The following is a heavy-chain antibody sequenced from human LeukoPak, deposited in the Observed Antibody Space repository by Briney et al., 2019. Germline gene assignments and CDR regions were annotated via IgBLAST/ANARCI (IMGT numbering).Heavy chain of an antibody. CDR2: ISGDGGST. CDR3: AKDLYSYGRYYYYYYYMDV. J-gene: IGHJ6*03. CDR1: GFTFDDYA. V-gene: IGHV3-43*02. Sequence: PGGSLRLSCAASGFTFDDYAMHWVRQAPGKGLEWVSLISGDGGSTYYADSVKGRFTISRDNNKNSLYLQMNSLRTEDTALYYCAKDLYSYGRYYYYYYYMDVWGKGTTVTVSS. D-gene: IGHD5-18*01.